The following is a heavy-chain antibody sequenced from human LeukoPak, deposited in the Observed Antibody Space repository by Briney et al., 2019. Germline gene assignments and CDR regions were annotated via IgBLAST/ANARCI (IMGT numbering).Heavy chain of an antibody. J-gene: IGHJ4*02. V-gene: IGHV3-21*01. D-gene: IGHD2-2*01. CDR1: GFTFSSYS. CDR3: ARDRYCSSTTCYDY. CDR2: ISSSSTYI. Sequence: GGSLRLSCAASGFTFSSYSMNWVRQAPGKGLEWVSSISSSSTYIYYADSVKGRFTISRDNAKNSLYLQMNSLRAEDTAVYYCARDRYCSSTTCYDYWGQGTLVTVSS.